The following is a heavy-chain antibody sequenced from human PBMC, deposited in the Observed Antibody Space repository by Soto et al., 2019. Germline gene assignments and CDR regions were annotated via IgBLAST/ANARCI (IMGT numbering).Heavy chain of an antibody. CDR1: GGSISSYY. V-gene: IGHV4-59*01. CDR2: IYYSGST. Sequence: ASETLSLTCTVSGGSISSYYWSWIRQPPGKGLEWIGYIYYSGSTNYNPSLKSRVTISVDTSKNQFSLKLSSVTAADTAVYYCAREGRLPNLVDYWGQGTLVTVSS. D-gene: IGHD3-10*01. CDR3: AREGRLPNLVDY. J-gene: IGHJ4*02.